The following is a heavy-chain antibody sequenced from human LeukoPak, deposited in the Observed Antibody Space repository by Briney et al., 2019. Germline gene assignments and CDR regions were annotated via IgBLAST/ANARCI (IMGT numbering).Heavy chain of an antibody. CDR2: ITGGGSGI. CDR1: GFTFSNYA. CDR3: AKWGDYDVLTGYYVSDY. J-gene: IGHJ4*02. Sequence: PGASLRLSCAASGFTFSNYAMSWVRKAPGKGMEWVSAITGGGSGIYYADSMKSRFTISRDNSKNTLYLQINGLRAEDTAVYYCAKWGDYDVLTGYYVSDYWGQGTLVTVSS. V-gene: IGHV3-23*01. D-gene: IGHD3-9*01.